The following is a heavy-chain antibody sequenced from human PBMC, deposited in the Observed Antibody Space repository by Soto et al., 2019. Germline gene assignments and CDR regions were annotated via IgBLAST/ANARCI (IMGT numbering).Heavy chain of an antibody. V-gene: IGHV3-74*01. CDR2: IDPYDTGI. Sequence: EVHLVESGGGLVQPGGSLRLSCAASGFTFSKYWFNWVRQAPGKGLMWVSRIDPYDTGITYADSVKGRFTISRDNARNTLYLQMEGLTAEDTAVYYCAREMAGADDYLGQRTRVTVSS. J-gene: IGHJ4*02. CDR1: GFTFSKYW. D-gene: IGHD1-26*01. CDR3: AREMAGADDY.